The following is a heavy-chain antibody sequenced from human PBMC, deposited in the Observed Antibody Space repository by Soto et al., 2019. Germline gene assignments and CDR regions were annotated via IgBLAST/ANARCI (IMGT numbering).Heavy chain of an antibody. V-gene: IGHV3-66*01. D-gene: IGHD3-9*01. Sequence: EVQLVESGGGLVQPGGSLRLSCAASGFTVSSNYMSWVRQAPGKGLEWVSVIYSGGSTYYADSVKGRFTISRDNSKNTLYLQMNSLRAEDTAVYYCARDKWRDYDILNGWGMIYYMDVWGKGTTVTVSS. CDR2: IYSGGST. CDR1: GFTVSSNY. CDR3: ARDKWRDYDILNGWGMIYYMDV. J-gene: IGHJ6*03.